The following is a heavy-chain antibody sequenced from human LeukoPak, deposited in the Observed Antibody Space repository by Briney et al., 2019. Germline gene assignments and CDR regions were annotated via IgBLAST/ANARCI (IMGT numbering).Heavy chain of an antibody. CDR3: ARGRSRYSYGYFDY. CDR2: IYYSGST. V-gene: IGHV4-39*01. Sequence: SETLSLTCTVSGDSISSSSYSWGWIRQPPGKGLEWIGAIYYSGSTYYNPSLESRVTISVDTSKNRFSLKLSSVTAADTAVYYCARGRSRYSYGYFDYWGQGTLVTVSS. D-gene: IGHD5-18*01. CDR1: GDSISSSSYS. J-gene: IGHJ4*02.